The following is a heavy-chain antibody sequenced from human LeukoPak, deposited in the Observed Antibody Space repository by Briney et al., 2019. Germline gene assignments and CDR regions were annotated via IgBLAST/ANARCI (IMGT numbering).Heavy chain of an antibody. J-gene: IGHJ4*02. CDR1: GYSISSGYY. CDR2: IYHSGST. CDR3: AREDYDSSGYYRPY. Sequence: SETLSLTCGVSGYSISSGYYWGWIRQPAGRRLEWIGSIYHSGSTYYNPSLKSRVTISVDTSKNQFSLKMNSVTAADTAVYYCAREDYDSSGYYRPYWGQGTLVTVAS. V-gene: IGHV4-38-2*02. D-gene: IGHD3-22*01.